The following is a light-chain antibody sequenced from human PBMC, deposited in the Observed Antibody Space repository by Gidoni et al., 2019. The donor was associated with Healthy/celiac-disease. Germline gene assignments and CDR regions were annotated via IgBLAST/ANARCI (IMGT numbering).Light chain of an antibody. V-gene: IGKV3-20*01. Sequence: DIVLTQSPGTLSLSPGERATLSCRASQSGSSSYLAWYQQKPGQAPRLLIYGASSRATGIPDRFSGSGSGTDFTLTISRLEPEDFAVYYCQQYGSSPRTFGQXTKVEIK. CDR2: GAS. J-gene: IGKJ1*01. CDR3: QQYGSSPRT. CDR1: QSGSSSY.